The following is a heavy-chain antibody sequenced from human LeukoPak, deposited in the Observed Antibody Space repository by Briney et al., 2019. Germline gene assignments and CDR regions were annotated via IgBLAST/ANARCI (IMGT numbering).Heavy chain of an antibody. Sequence: GGSLRLSCAASGFTFSSYWMHWVRQAPGKGLVWVSRINSDGSSTSYADSVKGRFTISRDNAKNTLYLQMNSLRAEDTAVYYCASGVDYGDHNGYWGQGTLVTVSS. CDR1: GFTFSSYW. CDR2: INSDGSST. J-gene: IGHJ4*02. D-gene: IGHD4-17*01. V-gene: IGHV3-74*01. CDR3: ASGVDYGDHNGY.